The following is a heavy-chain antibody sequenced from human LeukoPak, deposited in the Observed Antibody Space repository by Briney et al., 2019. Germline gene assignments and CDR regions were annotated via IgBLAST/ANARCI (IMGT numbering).Heavy chain of an antibody. CDR3: ARDITVAGNRFDY. CDR1: GGTFSSYA. Sequence: ASEKVSCEASGGTFSSYAISWVRQAPGQGLEWMGGIIPIFGTANYAQKFQGRVTITTDESTSTAYMELSSLRSEDTAVYYCARDITVAGNRFDYWGQGTLVTVSS. V-gene: IGHV1-69*05. CDR2: IIPIFGTA. J-gene: IGHJ4*02. D-gene: IGHD6-19*01.